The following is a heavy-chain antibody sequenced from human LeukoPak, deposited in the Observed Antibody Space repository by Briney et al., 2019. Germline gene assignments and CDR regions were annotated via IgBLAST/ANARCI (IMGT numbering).Heavy chain of an antibody. D-gene: IGHD3-3*02. V-gene: IGHV4-59*08. Sequence: SETLSLTCSVSGDSLGIYKWSWIRQPPGKGLEWIAHISSRGSAIYNPSLKSRVTMSVDTSKNQFSLKLSSVTAADTAVYYCARHIQIAFRVFRLGWIDPWGQGTLVTVSS. J-gene: IGHJ5*02. CDR1: GDSLGIYK. CDR2: ISSRGSA. CDR3: ARHIQIAFRVFRLGWIDP.